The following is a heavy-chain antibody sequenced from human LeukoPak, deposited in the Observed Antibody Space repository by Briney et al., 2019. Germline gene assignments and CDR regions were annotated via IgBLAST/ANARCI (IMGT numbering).Heavy chain of an antibody. J-gene: IGHJ6*02. CDR3: ARGSYYYDAPYGMDV. CDR1: GYTFTGYY. D-gene: IGHD3-22*01. V-gene: IGHV1-2*02. CDR2: INPNSGGT. Sequence: ASVKVSCKASGYTFTGYYMHWVRQAPGQGLEWMGWINPNSGGTNYAQKFQGRVTMTRDTSISTAYMELSRLRSDDTAVYYCARGSYYYDAPYGMDVWGQGTTVTVSS.